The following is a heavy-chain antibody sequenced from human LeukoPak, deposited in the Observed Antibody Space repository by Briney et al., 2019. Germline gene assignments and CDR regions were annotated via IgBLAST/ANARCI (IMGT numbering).Heavy chain of an antibody. CDR3: ARADYSNYFGAFDI. D-gene: IGHD4-11*01. V-gene: IGHV4-34*01. CDR1: GGSFSGYY. Sequence: SETLSLTCAVYGGSFSGYYWSWIRQPPGKGLEWIGEIDHSGSTNYNPSLKSRVTISVDTSKNQFSLKLSSVTAADTAVYYCARADYSNYFGAFDIWGQGTMVTVSS. CDR2: IDHSGST. J-gene: IGHJ3*02.